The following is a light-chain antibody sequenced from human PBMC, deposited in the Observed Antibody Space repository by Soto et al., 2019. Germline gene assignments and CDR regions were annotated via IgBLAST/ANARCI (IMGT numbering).Light chain of an antibody. CDR3: QSYDSRLSGSRGV. V-gene: IGLV1-40*01. CDR2: ANS. J-gene: IGLJ1*01. CDR1: SXNIWANYD. Sequence: QSVLTQPPSVSGSPGQGFTISCTWSSXNIWANYDVHCYQELPGTAPKLLIDANSNRPSGVPDPFSGSKSRPSASLAITGLQAEDEADYYCQSYDSRLSGSRGVFGPGTKVPVL.